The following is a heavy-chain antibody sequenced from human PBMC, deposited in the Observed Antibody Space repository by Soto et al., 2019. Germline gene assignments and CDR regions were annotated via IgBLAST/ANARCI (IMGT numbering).Heavy chain of an antibody. J-gene: IGHJ6*02. CDR1: GYTFTDYY. CDR3: ARVTRFQDGMDV. CDR2: INPITGDT. V-gene: IGHV1-2*02. Sequence: QVQLVQSGAEVKKPGASVRVSCKASGYTFTDYYLHWVRQAPGQGLEWMGWINPITGDTKSTQKFQARVTMTRDTSIGTASLELTSLTSDDTAVYYCARVTRFQDGMDVWGQGTTVSVS.